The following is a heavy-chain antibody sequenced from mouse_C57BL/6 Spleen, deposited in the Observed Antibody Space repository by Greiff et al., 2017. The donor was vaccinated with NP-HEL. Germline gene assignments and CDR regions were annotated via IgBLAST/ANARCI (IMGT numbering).Heavy chain of an antibody. CDR1: GYAFSSSW. J-gene: IGHJ1*03. CDR2: IYPGDGDT. CDR3: ARGYFDV. V-gene: IGHV1-82*01. Sequence: QVQLQQSGPELVKPGASVKISCKASGYAFSSSWMNWVKQRPGKGLEWIGRIYPGDGDTNYNGKFKGKATLTADKSSSTAYMQLSSLTSEDSAVFFCARGYFDVWGTGTTVTVSS.